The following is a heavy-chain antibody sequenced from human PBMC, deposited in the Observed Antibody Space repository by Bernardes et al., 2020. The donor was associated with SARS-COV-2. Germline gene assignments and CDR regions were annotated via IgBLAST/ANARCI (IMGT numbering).Heavy chain of an antibody. V-gene: IGHV3-23*01. CDR2: SGGDGGT. CDR1: RFPLSNYW. Sequence: VWSLRLSCESSRFPLSNYWMAWVRQAPGKGLEWVSSSGGDGGTHYADSVRGRFTISRDTSRNTLFLQMNSLRGEDTAVYYCAKDLFWWSAADFWGQGTVVTVSS. CDR3: AKDLFWWSAADF. J-gene: IGHJ4*02. D-gene: IGHD2-21*01.